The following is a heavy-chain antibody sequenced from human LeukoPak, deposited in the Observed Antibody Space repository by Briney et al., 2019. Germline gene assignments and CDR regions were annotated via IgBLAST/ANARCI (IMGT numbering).Heavy chain of an antibody. CDR1: GFTFTNYW. J-gene: IGHJ4*02. D-gene: IGHD3-22*01. CDR3: ARSYDSSGYYYVP. CDR2: IYPGNSDT. Sequence: GESLKISCKGSGFTFTNYWIGWVRQMPGKGLEWMGIIYPGNSDTLYSPSFQGQVTISADKSISTAYLQWSSLKASDTAMYYCARSYDSSGYYYVPWGQGTLVTVSS. V-gene: IGHV5-51*01.